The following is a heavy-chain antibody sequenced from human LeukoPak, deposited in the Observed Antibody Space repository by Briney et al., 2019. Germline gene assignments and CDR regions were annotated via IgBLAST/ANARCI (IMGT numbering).Heavy chain of an antibody. CDR1: GGSISSYY. J-gene: IGHJ5*02. Sequence: SETLSLTCTVSGGSISSYYWSRIRQPAGKGLEWIGRIYTSGSTNYNPSLKSRVTMSVDTSKNQFSLKLSSVTAADTAVYYCARIYGGYYYDSSGWFDPWGQGTLVTVSS. CDR2: IYTSGST. CDR3: ARIYGGYYYDSSGWFDP. D-gene: IGHD3-22*01. V-gene: IGHV4-4*07.